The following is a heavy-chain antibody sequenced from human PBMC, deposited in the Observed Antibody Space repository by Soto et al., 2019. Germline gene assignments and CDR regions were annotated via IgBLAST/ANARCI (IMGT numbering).Heavy chain of an antibody. CDR2: IIPIFGTA. D-gene: IGHD1-26*01. CDR1: GGTFSSYA. V-gene: IGHV1-69*13. J-gene: IGHJ5*02. Sequence: ASVKVSCKASGGTFSSYAISWVRQAPGQGLEWMGGIIPIFGTANYAQKFQGRVTITADESTSTAYMELSSLRSEDTAVYYCARVGFELPHNWFDPWGQGTLVTVSS. CDR3: ARVGFELPHNWFDP.